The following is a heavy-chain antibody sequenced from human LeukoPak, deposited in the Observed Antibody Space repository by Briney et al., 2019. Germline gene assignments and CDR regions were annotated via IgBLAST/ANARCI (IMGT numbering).Heavy chain of an antibody. D-gene: IGHD5-18*01. V-gene: IGHV3-7*01. CDR1: GFTFSRYW. J-gene: IGHJ4*02. CDR2: MKQGGSEK. CDR3: ARDPSRRYTYGYGDS. Sequence: PGGSLRLSCAASGFTFSRYWMNWFRQPPGKGLEWVANMKQGGSEKYYVDSVKGRFTNSRDNAKNSLYLRMDSLRAEDTAVYYCARDPSRRYTYGYGDSWGQGTLVTVSS.